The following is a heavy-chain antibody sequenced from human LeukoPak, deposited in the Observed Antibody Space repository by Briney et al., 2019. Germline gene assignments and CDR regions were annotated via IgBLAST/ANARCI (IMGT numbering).Heavy chain of an antibody. D-gene: IGHD3-16*02. CDR2: IYTSGST. Sequence: SETLSLTCTVSGGSISSYYWSWIRQPAGKGLEWTGRIYTSGSTNYNPSLKSRVTMSVDTSKNQFSLKLSSVTAADTAVYYCVRVGDYVWGSYRSNWFGPWGQGTLVTVSS. V-gene: IGHV4-4*07. J-gene: IGHJ5*02. CDR3: VRVGDYVWGSYRSNWFGP. CDR1: GGSISSYY.